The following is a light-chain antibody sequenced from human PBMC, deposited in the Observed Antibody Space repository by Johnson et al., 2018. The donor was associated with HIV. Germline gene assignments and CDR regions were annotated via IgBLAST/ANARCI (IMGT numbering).Light chain of an antibody. V-gene: IGLV1-51*02. Sequence: QSALTQPPSVSAAPGQKVTISCSGSSSNIENYYVSWYQQLPGTAPKLLIYENNKRPSGIPDRFSGSKSGTSATLGITGLQTGDEADYYCGTWDSSLSAYVFGTGTKVTVL. J-gene: IGLJ1*01. CDR3: GTWDSSLSAYV. CDR1: SSNIENYY. CDR2: ENN.